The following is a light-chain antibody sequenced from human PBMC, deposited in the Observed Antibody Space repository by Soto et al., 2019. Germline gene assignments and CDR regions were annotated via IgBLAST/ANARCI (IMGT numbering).Light chain of an antibody. CDR2: KND. V-gene: IGLV1-47*01. J-gene: IGLJ3*02. Sequence: QSAVSQPPSASGTPGQRVTISCSGSSSNIGRNYVYWYQQFPGTAPKLLTFKNDQRPSGVPDRFSGSKSGTSASLAISGLRSEDEADYYCATWDASLSGWVFGGGTQLTVL. CDR1: SSNIGRNY. CDR3: ATWDASLSGWV.